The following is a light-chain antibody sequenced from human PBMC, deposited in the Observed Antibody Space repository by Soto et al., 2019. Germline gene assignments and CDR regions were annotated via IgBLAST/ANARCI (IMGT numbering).Light chain of an antibody. CDR3: QKYDSAPWT. CDR2: GAS. CDR1: QGISNY. V-gene: IGKV1-27*01. Sequence: EIQMTQSPSSLSASVGDRVTITCRASQGISNYLAWYQQKPGKVPKLLIYGASTLQSGVPSRLSGSGSGTDFTLIINSLQPEDVANYYCQKYDSAPWTFGPGTKVEL. J-gene: IGKJ1*01.